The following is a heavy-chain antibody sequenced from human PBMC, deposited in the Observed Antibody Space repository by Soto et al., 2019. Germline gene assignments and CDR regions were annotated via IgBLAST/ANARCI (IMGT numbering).Heavy chain of an antibody. V-gene: IGHV3-7*01. J-gene: IGHJ5*02. Sequence: GGSLRLSCAASGVTFSSYWMSWVRQAPGKGLEWVANMKQDGGEKYYVDSVKGRFTISRDNAKNSLYLQMNSLRVEDTALYYCARRYSSSWSGFDPWGQWTLVTVSS. CDR3: ARRYSSSWSGFDP. D-gene: IGHD6-13*01. CDR2: MKQDGGEK. CDR1: GVTFSSYW.